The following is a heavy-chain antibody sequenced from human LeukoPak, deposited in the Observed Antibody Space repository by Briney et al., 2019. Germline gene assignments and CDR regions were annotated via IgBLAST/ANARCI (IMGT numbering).Heavy chain of an antibody. Sequence: GGSLRLSCAASGFSFSTYGMHWVRQAPDTGLEWVALIWHDGSKEYYADSVKGRFTISRDNSKNTLYLEMNSLRAGDTAVYYCAGDTPPGGEYYFEYWGQGALVTVSS. CDR2: IWHDGSKE. CDR3: AGDTPPGGEYYFEY. J-gene: IGHJ4*02. CDR1: GFSFSTYG. V-gene: IGHV3-33*01. D-gene: IGHD3-16*01.